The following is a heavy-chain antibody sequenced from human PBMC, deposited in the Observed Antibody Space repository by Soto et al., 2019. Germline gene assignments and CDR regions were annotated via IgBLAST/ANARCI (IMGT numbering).Heavy chain of an antibody. D-gene: IGHD3-3*01. CDR2: ISAYNGNT. CDR3: ARWRSTIFGVDVSLFDP. J-gene: IGHJ5*02. V-gene: IGHV1-18*04. Sequence: ASVKVSCKASGYTFASYGISWVRQAPGQGLEWMGWISAYNGNTNYAQKLQARVTMTTDTSTTTAYMELRNLRSDGTAVYYCARWRSTIFGVDVSLFDPWGQGTLVTVSS. CDR1: GYTFASYG.